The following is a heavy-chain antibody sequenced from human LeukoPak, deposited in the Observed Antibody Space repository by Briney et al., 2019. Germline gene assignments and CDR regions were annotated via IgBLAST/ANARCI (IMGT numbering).Heavy chain of an antibody. D-gene: IGHD2-8*02. V-gene: IGHV3-21*01. Sequence: GGYLRLSCAASGFTFSTYSMNWVRQAPGKGLEWVSIISGTTSATFYADSLKGRFTISRDNAKNSLFLQMDSLRAEDTAVYYCARGCTGDGSSTRELDHWGQGTLVTVSS. CDR1: GFTFSTYS. CDR2: ISGTTSAT. CDR3: ARGCTGDGSSTRELDH. J-gene: IGHJ4*02.